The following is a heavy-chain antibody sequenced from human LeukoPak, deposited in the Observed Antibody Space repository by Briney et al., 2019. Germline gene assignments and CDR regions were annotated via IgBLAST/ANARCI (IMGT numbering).Heavy chain of an antibody. CDR2: INHSGST. D-gene: IGHD1-26*01. J-gene: IGHJ4*02. CDR3: ARHLNSGSYYGLGY. V-gene: IGHV4-34*01. Sequence: PSETLSLTCAVYGGSFSGYYWSWIRQPPGKGLEWIGEINHSGSTNYNPSLKSRVTISVDTSKNQFSLKLSSVTAADTAVHYCARHLNSGSYYGLGYWGQGTLVTVSS. CDR1: GGSFSGYY.